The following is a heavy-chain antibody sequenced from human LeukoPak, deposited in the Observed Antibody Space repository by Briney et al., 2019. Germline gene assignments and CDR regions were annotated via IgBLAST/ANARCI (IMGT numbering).Heavy chain of an antibody. Sequence: GEPLKISCKGSGYRFTSYWIGWVRQIPGKGLEWMGIIYPGDSDTSYSPSFQGQVTISADKSISTAYLQWSSLKASDTAMYDCARSRASRADIVVVPAATPFDPWGQGTLVTVSS. CDR3: ARSRASRADIVVVPAATPFDP. V-gene: IGHV5-51*01. CDR2: IYPGDSDT. CDR1: GYRFTSYW. D-gene: IGHD2-2*01. J-gene: IGHJ5*02.